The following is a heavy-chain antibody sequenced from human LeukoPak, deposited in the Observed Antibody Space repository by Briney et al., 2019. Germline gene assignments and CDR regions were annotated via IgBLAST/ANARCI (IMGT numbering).Heavy chain of an antibody. J-gene: IGHJ4*02. CDR1: GFTFSNSW. CDR3: ARVRPYCGGDCHSRVFDY. D-gene: IGHD2-21*02. V-gene: IGHV3-74*01. CDR2: ISSDGSST. Sequence: PGGSLRLSCAASGFTFSNSWMHWVRQAPGRGLVWVSRISSDGSSTGYADSVKGRFTISRDNAKNTLYLQMNSLRAEDTAVYYCARVRPYCGGDCHSRVFDYWGQGTLVTVSS.